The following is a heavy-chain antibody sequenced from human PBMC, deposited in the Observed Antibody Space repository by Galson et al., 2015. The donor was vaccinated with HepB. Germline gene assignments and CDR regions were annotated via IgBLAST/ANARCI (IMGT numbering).Heavy chain of an antibody. CDR3: TRAGVSYSGSYYFDY. V-gene: IGHV3-49*04. D-gene: IGHD1-26*01. CDR2: LRSKAYGETT. CDR1: GFTFGDYA. Sequence: SLRLSCAASGFTFGDYAMNWVRQAPGKGLEWVGFLRSKAYGETTEYAASVKGRFTLSRGDSKSIAYLQMNSLKSEDTAVYYCTRAGVSYSGSYYFDYWGQGTLVTVSS. J-gene: IGHJ4*02.